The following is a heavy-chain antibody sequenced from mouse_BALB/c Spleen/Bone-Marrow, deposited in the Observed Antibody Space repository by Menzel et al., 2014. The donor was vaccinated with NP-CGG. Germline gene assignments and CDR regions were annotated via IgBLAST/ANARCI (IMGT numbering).Heavy chain of an antibody. D-gene: IGHD1-1*01. J-gene: IGHJ2*02. CDR1: GYTFTNYW. CDR3: ARGRTTVASDY. CDR2: IEPSDSYT. Sequence: QVQLQQSGAEVVKPGASVKVSCKASGYTFTNYWMQWVKQRPGQGLEWIGEIEPSDSYTNYNQDFKGKATLTVDKSSGTAYMQLSSLTSEDSAVYYCARGRTTVASDYWGQGTSLTVSS. V-gene: IGHV1-69*02.